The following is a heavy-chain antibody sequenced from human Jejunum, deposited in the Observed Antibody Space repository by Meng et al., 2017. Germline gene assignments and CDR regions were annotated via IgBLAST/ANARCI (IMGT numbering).Heavy chain of an antibody. CDR2: IYHTGST. J-gene: IGHJ4*02. CDR3: ARMDSAFHYFDY. D-gene: IGHD1-26*01. CDR1: GGSINSYY. Sequence: QVQLQESGPGLGKPSETLSLTCTVSGGSINSYYWGWGRQPPGKGLEWIGYIYHTGSTYYNPSLKSRVTISVDRSKNQFSLNLSSVTAADTAVYYCARMDSAFHYFDYWGQGTLVTVSS. V-gene: IGHV4-59*12.